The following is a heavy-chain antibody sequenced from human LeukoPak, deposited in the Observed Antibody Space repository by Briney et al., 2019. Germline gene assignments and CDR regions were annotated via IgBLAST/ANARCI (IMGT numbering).Heavy chain of an antibody. V-gene: IGHV3-7*01. Sequence: PGGSLRLSCAASGFTFSSFWMSWVRQAPGKGLEWVANIKQDGSEKNYVDSVRGRFTISRDNAKNSLFLQMNSLRAEDTAVYYCARRGTNCSSTSCTGGGDAFDIWGQGTMVTVSS. CDR2: IKQDGSEK. D-gene: IGHD2-2*01. J-gene: IGHJ3*02. CDR1: GFTFSSFW. CDR3: ARRGTNCSSTSCTGGGDAFDI.